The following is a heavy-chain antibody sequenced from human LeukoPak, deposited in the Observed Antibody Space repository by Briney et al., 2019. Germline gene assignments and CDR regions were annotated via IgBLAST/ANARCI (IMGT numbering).Heavy chain of an antibody. D-gene: IGHD2-2*01. J-gene: IGHJ5*02. CDR2: MNPNSGNT. V-gene: IGHV1-8*01. CDR1: GYTFTSYD. Sequence: ASVKVSCKASGYTFTSYDINWVRQATGQGLEWMGWMNPNSGNTGYAQKFQGRVTMTRNTSISTAYMELGSLRSEDTAVYYCAIYCSSTSCRPANWFDPWGQGTLVTVSS. CDR3: AIYCSSTSCRPANWFDP.